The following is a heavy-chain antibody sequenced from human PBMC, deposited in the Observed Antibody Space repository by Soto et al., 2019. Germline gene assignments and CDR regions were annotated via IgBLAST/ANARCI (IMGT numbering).Heavy chain of an antibody. CDR2: IMPIFGTA. CDR3: ARVGDWNDGKAY. D-gene: IGHD1-1*01. V-gene: IGHV1-69*01. Sequence: QVRLVQSGAEVKKPGSAVNVSCTASGVTFSSYASRWERQARGQGLEWRGGIMPIFGTANYAQKLQGRVTITADEATSTACMELSSLRSQDRAVYYCARVGDWNDGKAYWGQGPLVTVSS. J-gene: IGHJ4*02. CDR1: GVTFSSYA.